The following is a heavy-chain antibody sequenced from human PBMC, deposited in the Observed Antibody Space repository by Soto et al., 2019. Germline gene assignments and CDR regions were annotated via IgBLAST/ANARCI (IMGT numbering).Heavy chain of an antibody. J-gene: IGHJ4*02. CDR1: GFTFRSYP. CDR2: IGVSGGTT. CDR3: AKDWGTLDY. D-gene: IGHD7-27*01. Sequence: EVQLLESGGGLVQPGGSLRLSCAGSGFTFRSYPMSWVRQAPGKGLEWVSSIGVSGGTTYYADSVKGRFTISRDNSQNTLYLEMISLRAEDTAVYYCAKDWGTLDYWGQGALVTVSS. V-gene: IGHV3-23*01.